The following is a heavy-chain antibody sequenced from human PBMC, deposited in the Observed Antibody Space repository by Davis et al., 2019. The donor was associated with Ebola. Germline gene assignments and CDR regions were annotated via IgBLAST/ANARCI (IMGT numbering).Heavy chain of an antibody. V-gene: IGHV5-51*01. CDR2: IYPGDSDT. CDR1: GYSFTSYW. Sequence: GESLKISCKGSGYSFTSYWIGWVRQMPGKGLEWMGIIYPGDSDTRYSPSFQGQVSIPVDTSITTAYLQWSGLKASDTAVYYCARRSDWNFAFEYWGQGTLVTVAS. J-gene: IGHJ4*02. CDR3: ARRSDWNFAFEY. D-gene: IGHD1-7*01.